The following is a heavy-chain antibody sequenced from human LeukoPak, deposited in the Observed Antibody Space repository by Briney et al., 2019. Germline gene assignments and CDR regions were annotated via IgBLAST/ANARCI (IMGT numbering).Heavy chain of an antibody. J-gene: IGHJ4*02. CDR3: ATRTRITAPFDY. V-gene: IGHV3-48*03. CDR1: GFTFSSYE. D-gene: IGHD1-14*01. CDR2: IGSSGSVK. Sequence: GGSLRLSCAASGFTFSSYEMNWVRQAPGKGLEWVSNIGSSGSVKYYTDSVKGRFTISRDNAKKSLYLQMNSLRAEDTAVYYCATRTRITAPFDYWGQGTLVTVSS.